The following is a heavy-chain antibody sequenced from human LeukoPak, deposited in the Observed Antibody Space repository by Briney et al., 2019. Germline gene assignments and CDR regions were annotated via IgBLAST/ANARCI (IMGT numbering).Heavy chain of an antibody. D-gene: IGHD4-17*01. V-gene: IGHV3-7*03. CDR3: ARDWFDGDYDRFDY. CDR1: GFTFSSYW. Sequence: GGSLRLSCAVSGFTFSSYWMSWFRQAPGKGLEWVANINQDGSQKFSVDSVKGRFTISRDNAKNSLSLQMNSLRVEDTAVYYCARDWFDGDYDRFDYWGQGTLSPSPQ. CDR2: INQDGSQK. J-gene: IGHJ4*02.